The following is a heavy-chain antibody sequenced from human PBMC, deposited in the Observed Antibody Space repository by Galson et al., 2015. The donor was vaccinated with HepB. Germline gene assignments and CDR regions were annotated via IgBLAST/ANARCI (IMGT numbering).Heavy chain of an antibody. CDR1: GFTFTGHN. CDR3: ARDFRWNFDQ. D-gene: IGHD1-1*01. V-gene: IGHV3-30-3*01. J-gene: IGHJ4*02. CDR2: ISPDGITT. Sequence: SLRLSCAASGFTFTGHNMHWVRQAPGKGLEWVAIISPDGITTFYPDSLRGRFTISRDNSKNTLYLQMNSLRPEDTALYYCARDFRWNFDQGGQGTLVTVSS.